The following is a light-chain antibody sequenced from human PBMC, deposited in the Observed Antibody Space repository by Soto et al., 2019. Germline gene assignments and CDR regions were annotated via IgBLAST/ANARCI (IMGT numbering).Light chain of an antibody. CDR2: KSS. CDR3: QQYNSYWT. V-gene: IGKV1-5*03. J-gene: IGKJ1*01. CDR1: QSISSW. Sequence: DIQMTQSPSTLSASVGHSGTLTCRASQSISSWLAWYQQKPGKSPKLLIYKSSSLESGFPSRLSGSGSGTEFTLTISSLQPDDFATYYCQQYNSYWTFGQGTKVEIK.